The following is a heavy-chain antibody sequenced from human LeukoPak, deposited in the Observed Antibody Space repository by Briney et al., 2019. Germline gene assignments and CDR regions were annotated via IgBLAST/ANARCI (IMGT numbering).Heavy chain of an antibody. CDR1: GFTFGSYW. J-gene: IGHJ3*01. Sequence: PGGSLRLSCAASGFTFGSYWMHWVRRSPGKGLLWVSNISPDGNTRSHAESVQGRFTISRDNAKNTLYLQMSSLTADDTAVYYCARDLDGAGDFWGQGTMVTVSS. V-gene: IGHV3-74*01. CDR2: ISPDGNTR. D-gene: IGHD3-16*01. CDR3: ARDLDGAGDF.